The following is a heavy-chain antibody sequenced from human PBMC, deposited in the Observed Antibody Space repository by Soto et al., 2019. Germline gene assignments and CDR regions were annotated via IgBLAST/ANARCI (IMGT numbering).Heavy chain of an antibody. CDR2: ISSSSSYI. D-gene: IGHD6-19*01. CDR1: GFTFSSYT. J-gene: IGHJ4*02. Sequence: EVQLVESGGGLVKPGGSLRLSCAASGFTFSSYTRNWVRQAPGKGLEWVSSISSSSSYIYYAYSVKGRFTISRDNANNSLYLQMTSLRAEDTAVYYCARGYSSGDYWGQGTLVTVSS. CDR3: ARGYSSGDY. V-gene: IGHV3-21*01.